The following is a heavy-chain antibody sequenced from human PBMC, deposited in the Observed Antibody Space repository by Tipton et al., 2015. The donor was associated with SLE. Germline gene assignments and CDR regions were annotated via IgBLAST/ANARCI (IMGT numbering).Heavy chain of an antibody. D-gene: IGHD6-13*01. CDR2: ISSSSSYI. J-gene: IGHJ6*03. CDR1: GFTFSSYS. Sequence: SLRLSCAASGFTFSSYSMNWVRQAPGKGLEWVSSISSSSSYIYYADSVKGRFTISRDNAKNSLYLQMNSLRAEDTAVYYCARDLSSCWYDYYYYMDVWGKGTTVTVSS. V-gene: IGHV3-21*01. CDR3: ARDLSSCWYDYYYYMDV.